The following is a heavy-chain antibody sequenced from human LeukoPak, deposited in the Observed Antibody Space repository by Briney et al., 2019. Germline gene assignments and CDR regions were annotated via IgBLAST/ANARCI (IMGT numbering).Heavy chain of an antibody. D-gene: IGHD5-18*01. CDR2: IYYSGST. V-gene: IGHV4-59*08. CDR3: ASTAMVNFDY. Sequence: SETLSLTCTVSGGSISSYYWSWIRQPPGKGLEWIGYIYYSGSTYYNPSLKSRVTISVDTSKNQFSLKLSSVTAADTAVYYCASTAMVNFDYWGQGTLVTVSS. J-gene: IGHJ4*02. CDR1: GGSISSYY.